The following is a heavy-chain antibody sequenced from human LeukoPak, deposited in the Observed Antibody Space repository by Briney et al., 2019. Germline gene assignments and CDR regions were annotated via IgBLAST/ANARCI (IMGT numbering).Heavy chain of an antibody. J-gene: IGHJ4*02. Sequence: ASVKVSCKSSGYTFTGNYMHWVRQAPGQGLEWMGWINPNSGNTKYAQNFQGRVTMTRDTSITTTYMELSSLRSDDTAVYYCVRDRHTVAVDATLDYWGQGTLVIASS. D-gene: IGHD6-19*01. V-gene: IGHV1-2*02. CDR2: INPNSGNT. CDR1: GYTFTGNY. CDR3: VRDRHTVAVDATLDY.